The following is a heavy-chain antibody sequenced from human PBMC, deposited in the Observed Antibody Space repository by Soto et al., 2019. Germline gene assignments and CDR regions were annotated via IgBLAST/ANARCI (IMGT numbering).Heavy chain of an antibody. V-gene: IGHV3-21*01. Sequence: PGGSLRLSCAASGFTFSSYSMNWVRQAPGKGLEWVSSISSSSSYIYYADSVKGRFTISRDNAKNSLYLQMNSLRAEDTAVYYYARGGPGSSYFDYWGQGTLVTVSS. CDR3: ARGGPGSSYFDY. CDR1: GFTFSSYS. J-gene: IGHJ4*02. CDR2: ISSSSSYI. D-gene: IGHD6-6*01.